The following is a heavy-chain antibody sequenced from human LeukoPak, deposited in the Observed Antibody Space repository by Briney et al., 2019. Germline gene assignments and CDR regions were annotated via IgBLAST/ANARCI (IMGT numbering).Heavy chain of an antibody. Sequence: GGSLRLSCAASGFSVSASYMSWVRQAPGKGLESVSVISNEGATYYADSVKGRFSISRDNSKNTVYLQMNSLRAEDTAVYFCVRDSTISGWYELGYWGEGTLVTVSS. J-gene: IGHJ4*02. V-gene: IGHV3-53*01. CDR1: GFSVSASY. CDR3: VRDSTISGWYELGY. CDR2: ISNEGAT. D-gene: IGHD6-19*01.